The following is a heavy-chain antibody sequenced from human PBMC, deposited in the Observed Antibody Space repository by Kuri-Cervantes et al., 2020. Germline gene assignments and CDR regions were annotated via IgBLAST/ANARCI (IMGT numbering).Heavy chain of an antibody. CDR1: GFTFSIYS. CDR2: ISRSSSYI. Sequence: GESLKISCAASGFTFSIYSMNWVRQAPGKGLEWVSSISRSSSYIYYADSVKGRFTISRDNSKNTLYLQMNSLRAEDTAVYYCARGGVRGVIDGFDIWGQGTMVTVSS. CDR3: ARGGVRGVIDGFDI. V-gene: IGHV3-21*01. J-gene: IGHJ3*02. D-gene: IGHD3-10*01.